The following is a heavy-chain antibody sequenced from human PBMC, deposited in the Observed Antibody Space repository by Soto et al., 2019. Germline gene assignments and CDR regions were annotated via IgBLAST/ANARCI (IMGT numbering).Heavy chain of an antibody. CDR3: ARSAGDYAGYYYYYMDV. CDR2: ISSSSSTI. Sequence: PGGSLRLSCAASGFTFSSYSMNWVRQAPGKGLEWVSYISSSSSTIYYADSVKGRFTISRDNAKNSLYLQMNSLRAEDTAVYYCARSAGDYAGYYYYYMDVWGKGTTVTVSS. CDR1: GFTFSSYS. V-gene: IGHV3-48*01. J-gene: IGHJ6*03. D-gene: IGHD4-17*01.